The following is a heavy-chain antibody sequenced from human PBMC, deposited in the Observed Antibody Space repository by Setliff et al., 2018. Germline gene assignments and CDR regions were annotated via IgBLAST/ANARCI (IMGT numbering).Heavy chain of an antibody. CDR1: GGSISSRSYY. Sequence: KPSETLSLTCTVSGGSISSRSYYWGWIRQPPGKGLEWIGSIYHSGSSYYNPSLRSRVTISVDTSKNQFSLILRSVTAADTAVYYCARDQWVRSPPLYFSYSMDVWGQGTTVTVSS. V-gene: IGHV4-39*07. J-gene: IGHJ6*02. D-gene: IGHD5-12*01. CDR2: IYHSGSS. CDR3: ARDQWVRSPPLYFSYSMDV.